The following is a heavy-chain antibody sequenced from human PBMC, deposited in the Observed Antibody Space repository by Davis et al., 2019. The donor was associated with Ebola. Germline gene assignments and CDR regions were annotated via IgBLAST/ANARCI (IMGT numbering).Heavy chain of an antibody. CDR3: ARTKYQGAFDI. CDR2: IYYSGST. CDR1: GGSISSYY. V-gene: IGHV4-59*01. J-gene: IGHJ3*02. D-gene: IGHD2-2*01. Sequence: SETLSLTCTVSGGSISSYYWSWIRQPPGKGLEWIGYIYYSGSTNYNPSLKSRVTISVDTSKNQFSLKLSSVTAADPAVYYCARTKYQGAFDIWGQGTMVTVSS.